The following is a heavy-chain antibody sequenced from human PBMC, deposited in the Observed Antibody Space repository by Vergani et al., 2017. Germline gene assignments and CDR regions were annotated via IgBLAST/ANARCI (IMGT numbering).Heavy chain of an antibody. CDR2: ISAYNGNT. D-gene: IGHD2-2*01. CDR3: ARRIGGYCSSTSCHNWFDP. V-gene: IGHV1-8*02. Sequence: QVQLVQSGAEVKKPGSSVKVSCKASGGTFSSYAISWVRQAPGQGLEWMGWISAYNGNTGYAQKFQGRVTMTRNTSISTAYMELSSLRSEDTAVYYCARRIGGYCSSTSCHNWFDPWGQGTLVTVSS. CDR1: GGTFSSYA. J-gene: IGHJ5*02.